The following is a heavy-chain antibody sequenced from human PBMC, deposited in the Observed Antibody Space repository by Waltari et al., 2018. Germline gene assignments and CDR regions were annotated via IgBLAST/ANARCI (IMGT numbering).Heavy chain of an antibody. CDR2: IYTSGST. Sequence: QVQLQESGPGLVKPSQTLSLTCTVSGGSISSGSYYWSWIRQPAGKGLEWIGRIYTSGSTNYNPSLKSRVTISVDTSKNQFSLKLSSVTAADTAVYYCARALSGSYLGYWGQGTLVTVSS. CDR3: ARALSGSYLGY. J-gene: IGHJ4*02. CDR1: GGSISSGSYY. V-gene: IGHV4-61*02. D-gene: IGHD1-26*01.